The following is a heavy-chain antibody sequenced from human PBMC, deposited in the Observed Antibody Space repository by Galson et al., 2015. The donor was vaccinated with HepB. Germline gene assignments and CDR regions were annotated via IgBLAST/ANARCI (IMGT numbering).Heavy chain of an antibody. V-gene: IGHV4-34*01. CDR2: INHSGST. J-gene: IGHJ5*02. CDR1: GGSFSGYY. D-gene: IGHD4-23*01. Sequence: ATLSLTCAVYGGSFSGYYWSWIRQPPGKGLEWIGEINHSGSTNYNPSLKSRVTISVDTSKNQFSLKLSSVTAADTAVYYCARGWRYGGNSRRWFDPWGQGTLVTVSS. CDR3: ARGWRYGGNSRRWFDP.